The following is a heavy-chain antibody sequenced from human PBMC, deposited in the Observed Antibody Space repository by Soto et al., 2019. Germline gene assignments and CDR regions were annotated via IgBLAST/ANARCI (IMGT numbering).Heavy chain of an antibody. CDR3: AKRDGYNPKATFDY. J-gene: IGHJ4*02. CDR2: ISGSGGST. D-gene: IGHD5-12*01. CDR1: GFTFSSYA. V-gene: IGHV3-23*01. Sequence: PGGSLRLSCAASGFTFSSYAMSWVRQAPGKGLEWVSAISGSGGSTYYADSVKGRFTISRNNSKNTLYLQMNSLRAEDTAVYYCAKRDGYNPKATFDYWGQGTLVTVSS.